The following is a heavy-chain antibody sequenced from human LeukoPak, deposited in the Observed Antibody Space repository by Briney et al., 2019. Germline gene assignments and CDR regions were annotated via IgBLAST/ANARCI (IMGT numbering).Heavy chain of an antibody. V-gene: IGHV3-23*01. CDR2: LTSSSDTT. Sequence: PGRSLRLSCAASGFTFSSYVMSWVRQAPGKGLEWVAALTSSSDTTYYGDSVKGRFTISRDNSKNTLYLQMNSLRAEDTAVYYCAKDSPTPYYYGSGRGCYWGQGTLVTVSS. CDR1: GFTFSSYV. D-gene: IGHD3-10*01. J-gene: IGHJ4*02. CDR3: AKDSPTPYYYGSGRGCY.